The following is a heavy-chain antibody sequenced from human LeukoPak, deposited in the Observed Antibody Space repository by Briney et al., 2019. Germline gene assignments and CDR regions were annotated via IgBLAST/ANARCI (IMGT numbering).Heavy chain of an antibody. J-gene: IGHJ4*02. CDR1: GYTFTGYY. Sequence: ASVKVSCKASGYTFTGYYMHWVRQAPGQGREWMGWINPNSCGTNYAQKFQGRGTITRDTSISTAYMELSRLRSDDTAVYYCARGEAYYDSSGLFDYWGQGTLVPVSS. CDR3: ARGEAYYDSSGLFDY. CDR2: INPNSCGT. D-gene: IGHD3-22*01. V-gene: IGHV1-2*02.